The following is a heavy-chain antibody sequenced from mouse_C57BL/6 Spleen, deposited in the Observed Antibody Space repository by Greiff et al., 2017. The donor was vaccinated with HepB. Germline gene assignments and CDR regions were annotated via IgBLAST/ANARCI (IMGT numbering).Heavy chain of an antibody. CDR2: IDPETGGT. CDR3: TRTGITTVVAMDY. D-gene: IGHD1-1*01. CDR1: GYTFTDYE. V-gene: IGHV1-15*01. Sequence: VQLQQPGAELVRPGASVTLSCKASGYTFTDYEMHWVKQTPVHGLEWIGAIDPETGGTAYNQKFKGKAILTADKSSSTAYMELRSLTSEDSAVYYCTRTGITTVVAMDYWGQGTSVTVSS. J-gene: IGHJ4*01.